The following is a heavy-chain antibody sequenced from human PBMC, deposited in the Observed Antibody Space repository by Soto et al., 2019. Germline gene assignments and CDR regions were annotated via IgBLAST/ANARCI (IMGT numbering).Heavy chain of an antibody. CDR3: ARDRKDYQDSSGYYLHDAVDI. CDR1: GYTFTSYY. J-gene: IGHJ3*02. Sequence: RASVKFACTASGYTFTSYYMHWVRQAPGQGLEWMGIINPSGGSTSYAQKFQGRVTMTRDTSTSTVYMELSSLRSEDTAVDYCARDRKDYQDSSGYYLHDAVDIRG. CDR2: INPSGGST. D-gene: IGHD3-22*01. V-gene: IGHV1-46*01.